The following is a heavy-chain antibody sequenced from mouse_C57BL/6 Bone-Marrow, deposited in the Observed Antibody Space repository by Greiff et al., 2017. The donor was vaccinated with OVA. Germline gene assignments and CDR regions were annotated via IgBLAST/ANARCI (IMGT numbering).Heavy chain of an antibody. CDR1: GFTFSSYA. Sequence: EVQGVESGGGLVKPGGSLKLSCAASGFTFSSYAMSWVRQTPEKRLEWVATISDGGSYTYYPDNVKGRFTISRDNAKNNLYLQMSHLKSEDTAMYYCAREGLEGYFDYWGQGTTLTVSS. CDR2: ISDGGSYT. J-gene: IGHJ2*01. V-gene: IGHV5-4*01. D-gene: IGHD2-2*01. CDR3: AREGLEGYFDY.